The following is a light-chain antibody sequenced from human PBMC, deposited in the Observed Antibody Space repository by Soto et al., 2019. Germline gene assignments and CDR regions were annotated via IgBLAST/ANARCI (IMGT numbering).Light chain of an antibody. Sequence: QSVLTQPPSASGSPGQSVTISCIGTSSDVGGYNYVSWYQQHPGKAPKLMIYEVSRRHSGVPDRFSGSKSGNTASLTVSGLQAEDEAYYYCSSYAGSNNYVLGTGTKVPVL. CDR3: SSYAGSNNYV. J-gene: IGLJ1*01. CDR1: SSDVGGYNY. CDR2: EVS. V-gene: IGLV2-8*01.